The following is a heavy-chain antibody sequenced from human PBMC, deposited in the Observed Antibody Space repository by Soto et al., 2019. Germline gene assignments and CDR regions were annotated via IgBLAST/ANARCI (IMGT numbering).Heavy chain of an antibody. D-gene: IGHD3-22*01. CDR2: ISSSGSTI. CDR3: ARDHYDSSGYYLLDACDI. Sequence: GGSLRLSCAASGFTFSSYEMNWVRQAPGKGLEWVSYISSSGSTIYCADSGKCRFTISRDNAKNALYPQMKSLRAEDTAVYYFARDHYDSSGYYLLDACDIWGKGTMVTV. CDR1: GFTFSSYE. J-gene: IGHJ3*02. V-gene: IGHV3-48*03.